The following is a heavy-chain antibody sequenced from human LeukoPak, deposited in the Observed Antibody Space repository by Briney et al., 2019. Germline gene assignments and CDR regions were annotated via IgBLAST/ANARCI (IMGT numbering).Heavy chain of an antibody. Sequence: SGPTLVNPTQTLTLTRTFSGFSLSTSGVGVGWIRQPPGKALEWLALIYWDDDKRYSPSLKSRLTITKDTSKNQVVLTMTNMDPVDTATYYCAHMGYDYVWGSYRYPGIFYFDYWGQGTLVTVSS. V-gene: IGHV2-5*02. CDR3: AHMGYDYVWGSYRYPGIFYFDY. D-gene: IGHD3-16*02. CDR2: IYWDDDK. J-gene: IGHJ4*02. CDR1: GFSLSTSGVG.